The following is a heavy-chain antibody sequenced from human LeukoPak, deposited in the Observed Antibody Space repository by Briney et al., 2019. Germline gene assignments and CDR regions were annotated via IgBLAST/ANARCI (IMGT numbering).Heavy chain of an antibody. V-gene: IGHV3-21*01. J-gene: IGHJ4*02. Sequence: GGSLRLSCAASGFTFSSYSMNWVRQAPGKGLEWVSSISSSSSYIYYADPVKGRFTISRDNAKNSLYLQMNSLRAEDTAVYYCARDASAYYYGSGSYPDCWGQGTLVTVSS. CDR3: ARDASAYYYGSGSYPDC. CDR2: ISSSSSYI. CDR1: GFTFSSYS. D-gene: IGHD3-10*01.